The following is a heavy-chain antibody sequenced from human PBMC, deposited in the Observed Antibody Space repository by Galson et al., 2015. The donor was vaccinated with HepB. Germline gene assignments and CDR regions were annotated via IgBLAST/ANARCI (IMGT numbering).Heavy chain of an antibody. V-gene: IGHV3-7*05. Sequence: SLRLSCAASGFTFSSYWMSWVRQAPGKGLEWVANIKQDGSEKYYVDSVKGRFTISRDNAKNSLYLQMNSLRAEDTAVYYCARDVVGATTYWFDPWGQGTLVTVSS. D-gene: IGHD1-26*01. CDR2: IKQDGSEK. J-gene: IGHJ5*02. CDR3: ARDVVGATTYWFDP. CDR1: GFTFSSYW.